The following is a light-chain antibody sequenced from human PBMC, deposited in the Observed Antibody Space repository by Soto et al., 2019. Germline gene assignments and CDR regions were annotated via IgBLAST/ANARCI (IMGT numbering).Light chain of an antibody. CDR3: QQYGSSSYT. CDR2: GAS. V-gene: IGKV3-20*01. CDR1: QSVSSGY. J-gene: IGKJ2*01. Sequence: EIVLTQSPGTLSLSPGDGATLSCRASQSVSSGYLAWYQQKPGQAPRLLIYGASRRATGIPDRFSGSGSGTDFTLSISRLEPEDFAVYYCQQYGSSSYTFGQGTKLEIK.